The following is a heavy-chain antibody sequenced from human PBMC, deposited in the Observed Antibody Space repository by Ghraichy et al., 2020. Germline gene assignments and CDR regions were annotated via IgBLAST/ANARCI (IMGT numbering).Heavy chain of an antibody. D-gene: IGHD5-12*01. CDR1: GDSVSSDSGA. CDR2: TYYNSKWYH. J-gene: IGHJ5*02. CDR3: ARGWLRTWFDP. Sequence: SQTLSLTCAISGDSVSSDSGAWNWIRQSPSRGLEWLGRTYYNSKWYHDYAVSVESRMTIKPDTSKNQVSLQLNSVTPEDTAVYYCARGWLRTWFDPWGQGTLVTVSS. V-gene: IGHV6-1*01.